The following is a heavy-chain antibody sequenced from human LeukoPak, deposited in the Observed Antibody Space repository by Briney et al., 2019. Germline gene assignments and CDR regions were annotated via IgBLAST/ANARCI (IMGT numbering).Heavy chain of an antibody. CDR1: GYTFTSYG. CDR2: ISAYNGNT. J-gene: IGHJ5*02. CDR3: ARDVATVTTLNWFDP. V-gene: IGHV1-18*04. D-gene: IGHD4-17*01. Sequence: ASVQVSCKAPGYTFTSYGISWVRQAPGQGLEWMGWISAYNGNTNYAQKLQGRVTMTTDTSTSTAYMELRSLRSDDTAVYYCARDVATVTTLNWFDPWGQGTLVTVSS.